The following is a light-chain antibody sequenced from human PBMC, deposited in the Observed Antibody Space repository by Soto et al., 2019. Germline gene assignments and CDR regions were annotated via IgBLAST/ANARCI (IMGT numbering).Light chain of an antibody. CDR3: QQYHDLFPWT. J-gene: IGKJ1*01. Sequence: DIQMTQSPSSLSASVGDRVTVTCQASQDISNYLNWYQHKAGKAPKLLISDASNLQTGVPSRFSGSGSGTDSTFTISSLQPEDIATYYCQQYHDLFPWTFGQGTKVEI. CDR2: DAS. V-gene: IGKV1-33*01. CDR1: QDISNY.